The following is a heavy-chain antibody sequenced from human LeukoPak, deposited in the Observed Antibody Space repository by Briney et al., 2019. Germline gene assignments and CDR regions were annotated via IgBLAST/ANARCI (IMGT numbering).Heavy chain of an antibody. D-gene: IGHD2-2*01. CDR3: ARDSATQPRGIVVVPAAMHYYYYYGMDV. CDR1: GFTFSSYA. Sequence: GGSLRLSCAASGFTFSSYAMHWVRQAPGKGXXXXXXXXXXXXXXXXXXXVKGRFTISRDNSKNTLYLQMNSLRAEDTAVYYCARDSATQPRGIVVVPAAMHYYYYYGMDVWGKGTTVTVSS. V-gene: IGHV3-30*01. J-gene: IGHJ6*04. CDR2: XXXXXXXX.